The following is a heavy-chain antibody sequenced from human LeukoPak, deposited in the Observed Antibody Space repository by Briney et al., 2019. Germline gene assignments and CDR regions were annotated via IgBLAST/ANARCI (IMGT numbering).Heavy chain of an antibody. D-gene: IGHD1-26*01. CDR2: MNPNSGNT. CDR3: AKDFIAMSEWEPLGD. J-gene: IGHJ4*02. Sequence: ASVKFSCKASGYTFTSYDINWVRQATGQGLEWMGWMNPNSGNTGYAQKFQGRVTMTRNTSISTAYMELSSLRAEDTAVYYCAKDFIAMSEWEPLGDWGQGTLVTVSS. CDR1: GYTFTSYD. V-gene: IGHV1-8*01.